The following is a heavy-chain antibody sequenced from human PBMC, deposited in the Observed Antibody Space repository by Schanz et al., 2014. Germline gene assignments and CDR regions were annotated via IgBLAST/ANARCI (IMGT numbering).Heavy chain of an antibody. V-gene: IGHV3-21*01. CDR3: ARVALPGYSSPRDAFDI. Sequence: EVQLVESGGGLVQPGGSLRLSCAASGFTFSSYAMTWVRQAPGMGLEWVSSISYGTSYIYYAESVKGRFTISRDNAKNSLYLQMNGLRAEDTAVYYCARVALPGYSSPRDAFDIWGQGTMVTVSS. J-gene: IGHJ3*02. CDR1: GFTFSSYA. D-gene: IGHD5-18*01. CDR2: ISYGTSYI.